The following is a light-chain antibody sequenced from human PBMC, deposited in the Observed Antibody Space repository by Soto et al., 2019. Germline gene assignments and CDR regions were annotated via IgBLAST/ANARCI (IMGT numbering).Light chain of an antibody. CDR2: GSD. CDR1: GSNIGAGYG. J-gene: IGLJ1*01. V-gene: IGLV1-40*01. CDR3: QSYDSNLSEV. Sequence: QSVLTQPPSVPGAPGQTVTISCTGSGSNIGAGYGVQWYQQLPGTAPRLLIYGSDDRPSGAPDRSSASVSGNSASLAITGLQTEDEAVYYCQSYDSNLSEVFGPGTKVTVL.